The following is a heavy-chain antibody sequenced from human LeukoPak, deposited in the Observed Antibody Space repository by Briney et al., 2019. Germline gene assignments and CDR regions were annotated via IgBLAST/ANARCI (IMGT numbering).Heavy chain of an antibody. V-gene: IGHV1-46*01. Sequence: ASVKVSCXASGYTFTSYYMHWVRQARGQGLEWMAIINPSGGSTSYAQKFQGRVTMTRDTSTSTVYMELSSLRSEDTAVYYCARDGSMGGGRYYDSSGYYRDAFDIWGQGTMVTVSS. CDR1: GYTFTSYY. CDR3: ARDGSMGGGRYYDSSGYYRDAFDI. CDR2: INPSGGST. D-gene: IGHD3-22*01. J-gene: IGHJ3*02.